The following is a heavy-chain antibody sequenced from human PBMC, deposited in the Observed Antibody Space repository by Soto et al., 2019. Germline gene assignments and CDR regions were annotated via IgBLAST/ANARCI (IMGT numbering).Heavy chain of an antibody. CDR3: ERVPGLDFLMLGANLDH. Sequence: QVHLVQSEAEVKKPGASVKVSCKDSGYTFLNYGIRWVRQAPGQGLEWMGWITVYTGNTCYAQKFKGRVNMTTDPSTNTAYMELQSLRSDDTAIYYCERVPGLDFLMLGANLDHWGQGTLVTVS. CDR1: GYTFLNYG. J-gene: IGHJ4*02. D-gene: IGHD3-3*01. CDR2: ITVYTGNT. V-gene: IGHV1-18*01.